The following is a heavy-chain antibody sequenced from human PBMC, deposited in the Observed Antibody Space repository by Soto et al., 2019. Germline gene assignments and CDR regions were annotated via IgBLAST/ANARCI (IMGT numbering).Heavy chain of an antibody. CDR3: ARYAGSSWFDY. D-gene: IGHD6-13*01. CDR1: GGSISTYY. J-gene: IGHJ4*02. Sequence: PSETLSLTCTVSGGSISTYYWSWIRQPPGKGLEWIGYINYSGRTNYNPSLKSRVTMSLGTSKNQFSLKLRSVTAADTALFYCARYAGSSWFDYWGQGTLVTVSS. CDR2: INYSGRT. V-gene: IGHV4-59*01.